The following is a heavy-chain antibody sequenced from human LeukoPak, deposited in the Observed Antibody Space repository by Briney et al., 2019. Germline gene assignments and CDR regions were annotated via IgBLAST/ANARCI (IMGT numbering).Heavy chain of an antibody. V-gene: IGHV4-38-2*02. CDR3: AKEGSGGRGWFDP. CDR1: GGSISSGAY. J-gene: IGHJ5*02. D-gene: IGHD2-15*01. Sequence: SETLSLTCTVSGGSISSGAYWGWVRQPPGKGLEWIATIYRTGSTYYNPSLESRVTISIDTSKNQFSLKLNSVTAADTAVYYCAKEGSGGRGWFDPWGQGTLVTVSS. CDR2: IYRTGST.